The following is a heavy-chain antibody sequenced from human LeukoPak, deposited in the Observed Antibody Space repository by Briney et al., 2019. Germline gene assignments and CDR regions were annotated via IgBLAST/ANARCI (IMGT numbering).Heavy chain of an antibody. CDR2: IYPDDSDT. V-gene: IGHV5-51*01. CDR3: ARRHYYDSSGYADAFDI. D-gene: IGHD3-22*01. J-gene: IGHJ3*02. CDR1: GYTFSSYW. Sequence: GESLKISCKGSGYTFSSYWIGWVRQMPGKGLEWMGIIYPDDSDTRYSPSFQGQVTISADKSISTAYLQWSSLKASDTAMYYCARRHYYDSSGYADAFDIWGQGTMVAVSS.